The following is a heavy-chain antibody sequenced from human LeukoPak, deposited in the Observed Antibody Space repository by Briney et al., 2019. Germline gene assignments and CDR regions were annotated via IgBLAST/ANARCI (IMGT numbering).Heavy chain of an antibody. J-gene: IGHJ4*02. V-gene: IGHV4-38-2*01. CDR3: ARHEDPWGYFDY. CDR2: IYHSGST. CDR1: GYSISSGYY. D-gene: IGHD3-16*01. Sequence: PSETLSLTCAVSGYSISSGYYWGWIRQPPGKGLGWIGSIYHSGSTYYNPSLKSRVTISVDTSKNQFYLKLSSVTAADTAVYYCARHEDPWGYFDYWGQGTLVTVSS.